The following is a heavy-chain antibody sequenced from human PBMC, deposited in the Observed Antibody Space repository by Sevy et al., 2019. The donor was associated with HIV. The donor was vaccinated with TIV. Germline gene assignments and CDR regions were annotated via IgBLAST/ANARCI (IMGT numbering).Heavy chain of an antibody. J-gene: IGHJ4*02. CDR3: ARVLTYCSSTSCDN. CDR2: ISSSSYI. V-gene: IGHV3-21*01. Sequence: GGSLRLSCAASGFTFSSYSMNWVRQAPGKGLEWVSSISSSSYIYYADSVKGRFTISRDNAKNSLYLQMNSLRAEDTAVYYCARVLTYCSSTSCDNWGQGTLVTVSS. CDR1: GFTFSSYS. D-gene: IGHD2-2*01.